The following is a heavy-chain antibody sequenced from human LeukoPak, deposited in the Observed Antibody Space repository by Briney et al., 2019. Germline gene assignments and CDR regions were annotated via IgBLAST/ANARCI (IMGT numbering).Heavy chain of an antibody. CDR1: GGSISSYY. Sequence: SETLSLTCTVSGGSISSYYWSWIRQPPGKGLEWIGYIYYSGSTNYNPSLKSRVTISVDTYKNQFSLKLSSVTAADTAVYYCARAALYYDSSGPFGGYAFDIWGQGTMVTVSS. CDR2: IYYSGST. V-gene: IGHV4-59*01. CDR3: ARAALYYDSSGPFGGYAFDI. J-gene: IGHJ3*02. D-gene: IGHD3-22*01.